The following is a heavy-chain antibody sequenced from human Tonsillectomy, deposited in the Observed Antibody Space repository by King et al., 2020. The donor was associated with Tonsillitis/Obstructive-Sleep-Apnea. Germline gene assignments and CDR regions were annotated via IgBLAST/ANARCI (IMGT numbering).Heavy chain of an antibody. J-gene: IGHJ4*02. Sequence: VQLVESGGGLVQPGGSLRLSCAASGFTFSSYAMSGVRQAPGKGLEWVSVISGSGGSTYYADSVKGRFTISRDNSKNTLYLQMNSLRAEDTAVYYCAKDGGGRGYSYGSYYFDYWGQGTLVTVSS. CDR2: ISGSGGST. CDR1: GFTFSSYA. D-gene: IGHD5-18*01. V-gene: IGHV3-23*04. CDR3: AKDGGGRGYSYGSYYFDY.